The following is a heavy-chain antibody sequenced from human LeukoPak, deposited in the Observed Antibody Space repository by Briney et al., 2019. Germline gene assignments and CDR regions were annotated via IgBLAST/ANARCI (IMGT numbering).Heavy chain of an antibody. CDR1: GGSINSGSYY. CDR2: IYASGNT. J-gene: IGHJ4*02. CDR3: ARDQVPEGGCYFDY. V-gene: IGHV4-61*02. Sequence: PSETLSLTCTVSGGSINSGSYYWNWIRQPAGKGLEWLGRIYASGNTNYNPSLQSRVTISIDRSKYQFSLKVNSVTAADTAVYYCARDQVPEGGCYFDYLRQGILVTVSS. D-gene: IGHD1-14*01.